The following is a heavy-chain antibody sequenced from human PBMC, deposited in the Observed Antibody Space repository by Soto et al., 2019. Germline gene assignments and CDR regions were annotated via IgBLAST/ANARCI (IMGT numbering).Heavy chain of an antibody. Sequence: PGGSLRLSCAASGFTFSSYAMHWVRQAPGKGLEWVAVISYDGSNKYYADSVKGRFTISRGNSKNTLYLQMNSLSAEDTAVYYCAREAAAGYYDSSGRLDYWGQGNLVTVSS. CDR1: GFTFSSYA. D-gene: IGHD3-22*01. J-gene: IGHJ4*02. CDR3: AREAAAGYYDSSGRLDY. V-gene: IGHV3-30-3*01. CDR2: ISYDGSNK.